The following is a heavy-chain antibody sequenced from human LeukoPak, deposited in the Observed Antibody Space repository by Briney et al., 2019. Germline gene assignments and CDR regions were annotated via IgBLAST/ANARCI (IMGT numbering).Heavy chain of an antibody. CDR3: ARDPYYYADIISWSRGWYFDL. Sequence: ASVKVSCKASGYTFTGYYMHWVRQAPGQGLEWMGWINPNSGGTNYAQKFQGWVTMTRDTSISTAYMELSRLRSDDTAVYYCARDPYYYADIISWSRGWYFDLWGRGTLVTVSS. D-gene: IGHD3-10*01. J-gene: IGHJ2*01. CDR1: GYTFTGYY. V-gene: IGHV1-2*04. CDR2: INPNSGGT.